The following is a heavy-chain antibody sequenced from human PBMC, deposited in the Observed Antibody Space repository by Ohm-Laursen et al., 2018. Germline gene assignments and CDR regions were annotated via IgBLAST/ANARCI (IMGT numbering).Heavy chain of an antibody. V-gene: IGHV3-23*01. CDR3: AKDPSLWIQLGGSSRLAH. CDR2: ISGSGGST. J-gene: IGHJ4*02. Sequence: GSLRLSCTASGFTFSSYAMSWVRQAPGKGLEWVSAISGSGGSTYYADSVKGRFTISRDNSKNTLYLQMNSLRAEDTAVYYCAKDPSLWIQLGGSSRLAHWGQGTLVTVSS. CDR1: GFTFSSYA. D-gene: IGHD5-18*01.